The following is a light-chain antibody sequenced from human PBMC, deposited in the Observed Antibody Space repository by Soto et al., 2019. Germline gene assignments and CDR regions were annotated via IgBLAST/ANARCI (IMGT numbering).Light chain of an antibody. J-gene: IGKJ1*01. Sequence: EIQMTQSPSTLSASVGDRVTITCRASQSISSWLAWYQQKPGKAPKLLIYDASSLESGVPSRFSGSVSGTELTLTISSLQPDEFATYFCQQYNSYSWTFGQGTKVEIK. CDR1: QSISSW. CDR2: DAS. V-gene: IGKV1-5*01. CDR3: QQYNSYSWT.